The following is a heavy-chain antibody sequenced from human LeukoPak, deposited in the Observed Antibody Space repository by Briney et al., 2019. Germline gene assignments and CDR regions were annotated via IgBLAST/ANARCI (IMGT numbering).Heavy chain of an antibody. J-gene: IGHJ4*02. CDR2: ISGSSSTK. CDR1: GFTFSTYS. V-gene: IGHV3-48*04. D-gene: IGHD2-15*01. Sequence: PGGSLRLSCAASGFTFSTYSMNWVRQAPGKGLEWVSYISGSSSTKYYADSVKGRFTISRDNAKDSLYLQMNSLRAEDTAVYYCVRESIGFDYWGQGTLVTVSS. CDR3: VRESIGFDY.